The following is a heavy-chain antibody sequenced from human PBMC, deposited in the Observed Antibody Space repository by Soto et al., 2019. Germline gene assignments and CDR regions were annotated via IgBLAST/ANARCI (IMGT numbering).Heavy chain of an antibody. V-gene: IGHV3-64*01. D-gene: IGHD4-17*01. J-gene: IGHJ4*02. Sequence: PGGSLRLSCAASGFIFSTYGMHWVRQAPGKGLEFVSAVSSNGGRTYYANSVKGRFTISRDNSKNTLFLEMGGLRPEDMAVYYCAAVRQQYGAYDFWGQGTLVTVSS. CDR2: VSSNGGRT. CDR1: GFIFSTYG. CDR3: AAVRQQYGAYDF.